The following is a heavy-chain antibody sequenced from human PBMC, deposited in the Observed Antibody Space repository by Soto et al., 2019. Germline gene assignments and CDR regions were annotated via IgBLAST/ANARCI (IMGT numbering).Heavy chain of an antibody. CDR2: ISGSGGTT. Sequence: GGSLRLSCAASGFTFSSYAMSWVRQAPGKGLEWVSAISGSGGTTYYADSVKGRFTISRDNSKNTLYLQMNSLRAEDTAVYYCAKAEVAGSYFDYWGQGTLVTVSS. D-gene: IGHD6-19*01. CDR3: AKAEVAGSYFDY. CDR1: GFTFSSYA. V-gene: IGHV3-23*01. J-gene: IGHJ4*02.